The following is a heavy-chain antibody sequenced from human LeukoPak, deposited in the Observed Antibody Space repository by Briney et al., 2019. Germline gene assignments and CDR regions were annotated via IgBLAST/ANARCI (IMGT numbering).Heavy chain of an antibody. J-gene: IGHJ5*02. Sequence: PGGSLRLSCAASGFTFSSYSMNWVRQAPGKGLEWVSYISSSSSTIYYADSVKGRFTISRDNAKNSLYLQMNSLRAEDTAVYYCARDHRPNMVRGHVHNWFDPWGQGTLVTVSS. CDR3: ARDHRPNMVRGHVHNWFDP. D-gene: IGHD3-10*01. CDR2: ISSSSSTI. CDR1: GFTFSSYS. V-gene: IGHV3-48*04.